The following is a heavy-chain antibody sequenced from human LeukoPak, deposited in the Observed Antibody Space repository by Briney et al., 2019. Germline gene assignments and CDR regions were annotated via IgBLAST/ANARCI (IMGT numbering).Heavy chain of an antibody. CDR1: WGSLSRYY. J-gene: IGHJ4*02. D-gene: IGHD1-26*01. V-gene: IGHV4-59*08. Sequence: KASENPSLTCTVSWGSLSRYYWIWIPQPPGKELECIGYIYYSGSTNYNPSLKSRVTISVDTSKNQFSPKLSSVTAADTAVYFCARLQWELPDYWGQGTLVIVSS. CDR2: IYYSGST. CDR3: ARLQWELPDY.